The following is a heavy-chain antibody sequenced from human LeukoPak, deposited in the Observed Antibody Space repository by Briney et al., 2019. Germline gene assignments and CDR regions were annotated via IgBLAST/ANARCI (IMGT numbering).Heavy chain of an antibody. D-gene: IGHD3-16*01. J-gene: IGHJ6*03. CDR1: GFTFDNYA. CDR2: ISWDAGST. CDR3: AKDWGFFYYMDV. V-gene: IGHV3-43D*03. Sequence: TGGSLRLSCAASGFTFDNYAMHWVRQAPGKGLEWVSLISWDAGSTYYADSVKGRFTISRDNSKNSLYLQMNSLRAEDTALYYCAKDWGFFYYMDVWGKGTTVTVSS.